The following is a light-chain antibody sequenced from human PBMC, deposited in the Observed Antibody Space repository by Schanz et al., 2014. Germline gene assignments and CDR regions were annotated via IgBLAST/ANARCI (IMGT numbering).Light chain of an antibody. V-gene: IGKV3-15*01. CDR1: QSLSSN. CDR2: GAS. Sequence: EIVMTQSPATLSLSPGERATLSCRASQSLSSNLAWYQQKPGQAPRLLIYGASTRATGIPARFSGSGSGTDFTLTITSLQPDDFATYYCQQYNSYSQTFGQGTRLQIK. CDR3: QQYNSYSQT. J-gene: IGKJ2*01.